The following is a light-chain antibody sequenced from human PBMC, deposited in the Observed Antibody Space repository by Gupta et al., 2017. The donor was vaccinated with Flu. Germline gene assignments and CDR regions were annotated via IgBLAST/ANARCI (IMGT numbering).Light chain of an antibody. Sequence: DIQMTQSPSTLSASVGDRVTITCRASQSIATWLAWYQQIPGTAPKVLIYKASTLENGVPSRFSGSGSGTELTLTVSSLQPDDFATYYCQQYSTYSGFTFGLGTKLEI. CDR2: KAS. CDR3: QQYSTYSGFT. V-gene: IGKV1-5*03. J-gene: IGKJ2*01. CDR1: QSIATW.